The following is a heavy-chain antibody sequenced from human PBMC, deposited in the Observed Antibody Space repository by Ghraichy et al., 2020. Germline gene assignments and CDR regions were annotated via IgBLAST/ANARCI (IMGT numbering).Heavy chain of an antibody. J-gene: IGHJ6*02. Sequence: TLSLTCAASGFTFSSYAMSWVRQAPGKGLEWVSAISGSGGSTYYADSVKGRFTISRDNSKNTLYLQMNSLRAEDTAVYYCASCGGSCYYYGMDVWGQGTTVTVSS. CDR1: GFTFSSYA. CDR3: ASCGGSCYYYGMDV. D-gene: IGHD2-15*01. CDR2: ISGSGGST. V-gene: IGHV3-23*01.